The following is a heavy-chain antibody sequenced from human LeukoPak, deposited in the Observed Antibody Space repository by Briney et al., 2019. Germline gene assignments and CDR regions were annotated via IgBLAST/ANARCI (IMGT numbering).Heavy chain of an antibody. CDR1: GFTCSTYT. D-gene: IGHD3-22*01. V-gene: IGHV3-21*01. CDR3: AKVGLAGTSGYGAFDI. J-gene: IGHJ3*02. CDR2: IDSSSNYI. Sequence: GGSLRLSCAASGFTCSTYTLNWVRQAPGKGLEWVSSIDSSSNYIYYADSVEGRFTISRDNAKNSLFLQMNSLRVEDMAVYYCAKVGLAGTSGYGAFDIWGQGTMVTVSS.